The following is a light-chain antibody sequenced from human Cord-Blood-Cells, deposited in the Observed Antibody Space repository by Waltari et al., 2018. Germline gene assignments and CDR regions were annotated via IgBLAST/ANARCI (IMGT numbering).Light chain of an antibody. CDR1: QSVLYSSNNKDY. CDR3: QQYYSTPLT. V-gene: IGKV4-1*01. CDR2: WAS. Sequence: DIVMTQSPDSLAVSRGERATINCKSSQSVLYSSNNKDYLAWYQQKPGQPPKLLIYWASTRESGVPDRFSGSGSGTDFTLTISSLQAEDVAVYYCQQYYSTPLTCGGGTKVEIK. J-gene: IGKJ4*01.